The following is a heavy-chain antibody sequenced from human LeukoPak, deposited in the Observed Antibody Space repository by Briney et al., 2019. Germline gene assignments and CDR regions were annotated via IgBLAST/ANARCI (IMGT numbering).Heavy chain of an antibody. CDR3: AREHWDFDY. Sequence: PGGSLRLSCAASGFTFSNYAITWIRQAPGKGLEWVSEISGSGESTYYGDSVKGRFTISRDNSKNTPYLQMNSLRAGDTAVYYCAREHWDFDYWGQGTLVTVSS. CDR1: GFTFSNYA. J-gene: IGHJ4*02. D-gene: IGHD7-27*01. CDR2: ISGSGEST. V-gene: IGHV3-23*01.